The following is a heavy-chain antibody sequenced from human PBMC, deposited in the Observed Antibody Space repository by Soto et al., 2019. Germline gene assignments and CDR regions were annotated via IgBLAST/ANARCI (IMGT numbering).Heavy chain of an antibody. CDR2: ISHSGST. D-gene: IGHD6-13*01. J-gene: IGHJ4*02. CDR1: SGSFGDYY. Sequence: SETLSPTCAVYSGSFGDYYWRWVRPPPGKGLEWIGEISHSGSTNYNPSLKSRLTISVDTSKNQFCLKLSSVTAADTAVYYCARVSYSNSWYYFDYWGRGTLVTVSS. V-gene: IGHV4-34*01. CDR3: ARVSYSNSWYYFDY.